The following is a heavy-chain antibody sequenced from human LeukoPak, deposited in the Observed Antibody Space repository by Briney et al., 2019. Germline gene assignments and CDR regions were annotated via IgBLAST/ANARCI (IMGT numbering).Heavy chain of an antibody. CDR2: IYSDNT. V-gene: IGHV3-53*01. CDR1: GFTVSSNS. Sequence: GGSLRLSCTVSGFTVSSNSMSWVRQAPGKGLEWVSFIYSDNTHYSDSVKGRFTISRDNSKNTLYLQMNSLRAEDTAVYYCAREIAAAGSSWFDPWGQGTLVTVSS. CDR3: AREIAAAGSSWFDP. J-gene: IGHJ5*02. D-gene: IGHD6-13*01.